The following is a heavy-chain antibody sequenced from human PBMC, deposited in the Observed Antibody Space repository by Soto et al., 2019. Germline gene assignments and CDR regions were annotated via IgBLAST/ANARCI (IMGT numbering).Heavy chain of an antibody. CDR3: IAARPMLTPGLPDYYGMDV. CDR1: GYTFTGYY. D-gene: IGHD6-6*01. V-gene: IGHV1-2*02. Sequence: QVQLVQSGAEVKKPGASVKVSCKASGYTFTGYYMHWVRQAPGQGLEWMGWINPNSGGTNYAQKFQGRVTMTRDTSISTAYMELSRLRSDDTAVYYCIAARPMLTPGLPDYYGMDVWGQGTTVTVSS. CDR2: INPNSGGT. J-gene: IGHJ6*02.